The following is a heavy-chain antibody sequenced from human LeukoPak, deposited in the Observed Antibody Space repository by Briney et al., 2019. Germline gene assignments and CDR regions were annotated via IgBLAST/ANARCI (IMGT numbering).Heavy chain of an antibody. Sequence: PSETLSLTCAVYGGSFSGYYWSWIRQPPGKGLEWIGEINHSGSTNYNPSLKSRVTISVDTSKNQFSLKLSSVTAAGTAVYYCARGIDCSSTSCYGVGNWFDPWGQGTLVTVSS. CDR1: GGSFSGYY. D-gene: IGHD2-2*01. J-gene: IGHJ5*02. V-gene: IGHV4-34*01. CDR2: INHSGST. CDR3: ARGIDCSSTSCYGVGNWFDP.